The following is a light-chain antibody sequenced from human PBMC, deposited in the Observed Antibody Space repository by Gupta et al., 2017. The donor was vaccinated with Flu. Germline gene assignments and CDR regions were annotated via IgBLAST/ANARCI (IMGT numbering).Light chain of an antibody. CDR1: QTINPW. CDR3: QQYNTYPIT. Sequence: GDRVTITCLASQTINPWLAWYQQKPGQVPKLLISKASSLESGVPSRFSGSGSGIDFTLTISSLQPDDFATYYCQQYNTYPITFGQETRVEIK. V-gene: IGKV1-5*03. CDR2: KAS. J-gene: IGKJ5*01.